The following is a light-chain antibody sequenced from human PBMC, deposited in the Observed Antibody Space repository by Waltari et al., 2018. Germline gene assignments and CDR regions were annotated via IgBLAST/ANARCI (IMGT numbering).Light chain of an antibody. J-gene: IGKJ1*01. Sequence: DIVMTQSPDSLAVSLGERGTINCKSSQSGLYSSNNKNYLAWYQQKPGQPPKLLIYCASTREAGVPDRFSGSGSGTDFTLTISSLQAEDVAVYYCQKYDSTPPTFGQGTKVEIK. CDR2: CAS. CDR1: QSGLYSSNNKNY. V-gene: IGKV4-1*01. CDR3: QKYDSTPPT.